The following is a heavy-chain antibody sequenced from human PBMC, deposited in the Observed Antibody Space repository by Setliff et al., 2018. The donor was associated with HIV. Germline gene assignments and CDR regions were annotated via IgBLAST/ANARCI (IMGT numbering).Heavy chain of an antibody. Sequence: PSETLSLTCAVSGGSISSSNYYWVWIRQPPGRGLEWIGSIHHSGSTYYNPSLKSRVTISIDTSKNQFSLRLHSVTAADTAVYYCARDPPGYGDSNDYWGQGTLVTVSS. CDR3: ARDPPGYGDSNDY. CDR1: GGSISSSNYY. CDR2: IHHSGST. V-gene: IGHV4-39*07. D-gene: IGHD4-17*01. J-gene: IGHJ4*02.